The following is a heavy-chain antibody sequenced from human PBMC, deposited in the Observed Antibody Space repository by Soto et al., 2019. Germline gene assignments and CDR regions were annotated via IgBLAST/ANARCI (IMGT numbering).Heavy chain of an antibody. J-gene: IGHJ5*02. CDR3: ARRPNLRSPFDP. CDR1: GGTFSSYA. V-gene: IGHV1-69*13. CDR2: IIPIFGTA. Sequence: SVKVSCKASGGTFSSYAISWVRQAPGQGLEWMGGIIPIFGTANYAQKFQGRVTITADESTSTAYMELSSLRSEDTAVYYCARRPNLRSPFDPWGQGTLVTVSS.